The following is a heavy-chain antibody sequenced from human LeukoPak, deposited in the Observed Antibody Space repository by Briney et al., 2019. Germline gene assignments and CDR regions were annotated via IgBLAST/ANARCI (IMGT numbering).Heavy chain of an antibody. D-gene: IGHD1-26*01. CDR1: GGSISSYY. J-gene: IGHJ3*02. Sequence: SETLSLTCTVSGGSISSYYWSWIRQPPGKGLEWIGYIYYSGSTNYNPSLKSRVTISVDTSKNQFSLKLSSVTAADTAVYYCARHDLWEVHGEAAFDIWCQGTMVTVSS. CDR3: ARHDLWEVHGEAAFDI. CDR2: IYYSGST. V-gene: IGHV4-59*08.